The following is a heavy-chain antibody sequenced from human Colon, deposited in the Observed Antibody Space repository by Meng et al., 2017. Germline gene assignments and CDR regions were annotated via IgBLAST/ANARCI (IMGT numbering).Heavy chain of an antibody. V-gene: IGHV4-4*02. J-gene: IGHJ4*02. CDR1: GDSISSDIW. Sequence: QVHLQEAGPGLLKPSGTLSLTCTVSGDSISSDIWWSWVRQPPGKGLECIGEVYHRGDTNYNPSLKSRVVISVDRSKNQFSLNLSSVTAADTAVYYCGRDQGRQLINHWGQGTLVTVSS. D-gene: IGHD1-1*01. CDR2: VYHRGDT. CDR3: GRDQGRQLINH.